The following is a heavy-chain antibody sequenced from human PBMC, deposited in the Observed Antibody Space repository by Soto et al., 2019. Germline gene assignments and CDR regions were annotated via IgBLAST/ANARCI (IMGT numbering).Heavy chain of an antibody. J-gene: IGHJ6*02. V-gene: IGHV3-74*01. CDR3: ARGQLRYFDWLFDYYGMDV. D-gene: IGHD3-9*01. CDR2: INSDGSST. CDR1: GFTFSSYW. Sequence: PGGSLRLSCAASGFTFSSYWMHWVRQAPGKGLVWVSRINSDGSSTSYADSVKGRFTISRDNAKNTLYLQMNSLRAEDTAVYYCARGQLRYFDWLFDYYGMDVWGQGTTVTVSS.